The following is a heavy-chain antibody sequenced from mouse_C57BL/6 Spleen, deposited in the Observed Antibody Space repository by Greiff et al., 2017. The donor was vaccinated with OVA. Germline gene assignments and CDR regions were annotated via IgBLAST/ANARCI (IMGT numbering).Heavy chain of an antibody. D-gene: IGHD2-4*01. CDR1: GYTFTSYG. J-gene: IGHJ3*01. CDR3: ASRGDYDGAWFAY. Sequence: QVQLKQSGAELARPGASVKLSCKASGYTFTSYGISWVKQRTGQGLEWIGEIYPRSGNTYYNEKFKGKATLTADKSSSTAYMELRSLTSEDSAVYFCASRGDYDGAWFAYWGQGTLVTVSA. CDR2: IYPRSGNT. V-gene: IGHV1-81*01.